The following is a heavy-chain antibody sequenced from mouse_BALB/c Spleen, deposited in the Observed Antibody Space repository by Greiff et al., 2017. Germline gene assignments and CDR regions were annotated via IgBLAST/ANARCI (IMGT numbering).Heavy chain of an antibody. CDR3: VRDYENYAMDY. V-gene: IGHV2-9-2*01. CDR1: GFSLTSYD. D-gene: IGHD1-1*01. Sequence: VQLKESGPGLVAPSQSLSITCTVSGFSLTSYDISWIRQPPGKGLEWLGVIWTGGGTNYNSAFMSRLSISKDNSKSQVFLKMNSLQTDDTAIYYCVRDYENYAMDYWGQGTSVTVSS. J-gene: IGHJ4*01. CDR2: IWTGGGT.